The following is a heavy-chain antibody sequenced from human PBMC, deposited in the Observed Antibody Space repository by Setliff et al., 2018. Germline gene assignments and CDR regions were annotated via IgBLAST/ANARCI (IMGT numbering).Heavy chain of an antibody. D-gene: IGHD7-27*01. Sequence: GGSLRLSCAASGFTFDDYGFSWVRQAPGKGLEWVSGINWNGGSIVYADSVKGRFTFSRDNAKNSLYLQMNSLRAEDTAVYYCARDFAGDLWGDAFDIWGQGTMVTVAS. CDR3: ARDFAGDLWGDAFDI. J-gene: IGHJ3*02. CDR1: GFTFDDYG. CDR2: INWNGGSI. V-gene: IGHV3-20*04.